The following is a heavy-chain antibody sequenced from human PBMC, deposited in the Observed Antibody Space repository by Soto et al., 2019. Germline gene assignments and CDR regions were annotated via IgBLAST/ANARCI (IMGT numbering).Heavy chain of an antibody. D-gene: IGHD3-22*01. CDR2: ISYDVSIK. J-gene: IGHJ4*02. CDR3: ARGDDTSGYYYAFDR. V-gene: IGHV3-30*03. Sequence: QVQLVESGGGVVQPGRSLRLSCAASAFTFSSYEMHWVRQAPGKGLEWVAIISYDVSIKYYADSVKGRFTISRDNYKNTLYLQMNSLRTEDTAVYFCARGDDTSGYYYAFDRWGQGTLVTVSS. CDR1: AFTFSSYE.